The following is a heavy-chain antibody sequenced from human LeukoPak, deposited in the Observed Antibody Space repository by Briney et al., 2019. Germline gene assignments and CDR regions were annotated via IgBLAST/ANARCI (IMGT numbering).Heavy chain of an antibody. J-gene: IGHJ4*02. D-gene: IGHD3-22*01. CDR2: IISILGIA. CDR3: ARKSYYYDSSGYHFDY. V-gene: IGHV1-69*04. Sequence: WSSVKVSCKASGGTFSSYAISWVRQAPGQGLEWMGRIISILGIANYAQKFQGRVTITADKSTSTAYMELSSLRSEDTAVYYCARKSYYYDSSGYHFDYWGQGTLVTVSS. CDR1: GGTFSSYA.